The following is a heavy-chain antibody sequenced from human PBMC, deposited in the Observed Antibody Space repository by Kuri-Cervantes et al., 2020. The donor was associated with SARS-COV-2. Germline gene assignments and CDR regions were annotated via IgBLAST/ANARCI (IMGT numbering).Heavy chain of an antibody. D-gene: IGHD3-10*01. CDR2: ISSSSYI. CDR1: GFTFSSYS. J-gene: IGHJ6*03. Sequence: ETLSLTCAASGFTFSSYSMNWVRQAPGKGLEWVSSISSSSYIYYADSVKGRFTISRDNAKNSLYLQMNSLRAEDTAVYYCARGRGFGELLTYYYYMDVWGKGTTVTVSS. V-gene: IGHV3-21*01. CDR3: ARGRGFGELLTYYYYMDV.